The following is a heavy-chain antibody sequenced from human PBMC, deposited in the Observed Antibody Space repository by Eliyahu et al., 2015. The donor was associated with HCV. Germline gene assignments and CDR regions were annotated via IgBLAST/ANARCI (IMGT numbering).Heavy chain of an antibody. CDR1: GGXISSXXYY. V-gene: IGHV4-39*01. J-gene: IGHJ4*02. Sequence: QLQLQESGPGLVKPSETLSLTCTVSGGXISSXXYYWGWIRXPPGKGLEWIGSIYXSGSTYYNPXLKSRVTISVDTSKNQFSLKLSSVTAADTAVYYCARHEVYDYVWGSYRFDYWGQGTLVTVSS. CDR3: ARHEVYDYVWGSYRFDY. CDR2: IYXSGST. D-gene: IGHD3-16*02.